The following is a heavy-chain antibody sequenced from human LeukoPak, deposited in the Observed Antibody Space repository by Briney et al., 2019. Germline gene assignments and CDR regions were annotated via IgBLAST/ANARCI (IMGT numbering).Heavy chain of an antibody. CDR3: ARDLSRSDSLGY. J-gene: IGHJ4*02. CDR2: ISGSGGST. Sequence: GGSLRLSCAASGFTFSTYGMTWVGQAPGRGLEWVSTISGSGGSTYYADSVKGRFTISRDNSKNTLYLQMNSLRAEDTAVYYCARDLSRSDSLGYWGQGTLVTVSS. D-gene: IGHD2-15*01. V-gene: IGHV3-23*01. CDR1: GFTFSTYG.